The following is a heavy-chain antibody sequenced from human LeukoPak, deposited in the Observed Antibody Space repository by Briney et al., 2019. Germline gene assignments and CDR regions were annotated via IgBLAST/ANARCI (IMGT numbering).Heavy chain of an antibody. CDR1: GYTFTSYY. J-gene: IGHJ4*02. D-gene: IGHD1-26*01. V-gene: IGHV1-46*01. Sequence: ASVKVSCKASGYTFTSYYMHWLRQAPGQGLEWMGMINPSGGVTSYAQRFQGRVTMTRDTSTSTAYMELSSLRSEDKAVYYCARDDGAFDYWGQGTLVTVSS. CDR2: INPSGGVT. CDR3: ARDDGAFDY.